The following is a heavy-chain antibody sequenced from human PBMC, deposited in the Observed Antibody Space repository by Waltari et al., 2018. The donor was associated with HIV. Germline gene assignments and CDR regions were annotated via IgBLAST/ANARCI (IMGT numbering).Heavy chain of an antibody. CDR3: ARALGRGYCSSTSCFFDY. Sequence: QVQLVQSGAEVKKPGASVKVSCKASGYTFTSYDINWMRPATGQGLEWMGWMNPNSGNTGYAQKFQGRVTMTRDTSISTAYRELSSLRSDDTAVYYCARALGRGYCSSTSCFFDYWGQGPLVTVSS. J-gene: IGHJ4*02. V-gene: IGHV1-8*01. CDR2: MNPNSGNT. CDR1: GYTFTSYD. D-gene: IGHD2-2*01.